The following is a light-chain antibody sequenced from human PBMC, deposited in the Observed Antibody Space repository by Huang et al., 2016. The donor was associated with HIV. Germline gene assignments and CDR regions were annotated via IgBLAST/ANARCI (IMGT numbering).Light chain of an antibody. J-gene: IGKJ2*01. V-gene: IGKV3-15*01. CDR1: QSVSTN. Sequence: EIVMTQSPATLSVSPGERATLSCRASQSVSTNLAWYQQKPGQAHRLLIYGASTRATGSPARFSGSGSGTEFTLTISSLQSEDFAVYYCQQYNNWPPYTFGQGTKLEIK. CDR3: QQYNNWPPYT. CDR2: GAS.